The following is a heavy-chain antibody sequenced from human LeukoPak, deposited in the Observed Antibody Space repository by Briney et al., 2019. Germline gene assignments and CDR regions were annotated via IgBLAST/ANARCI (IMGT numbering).Heavy chain of an antibody. J-gene: IGHJ4*02. D-gene: IGHD3-3*01. CDR1: GYSISSDYY. CDR2: IYHSGST. Sequence: SETLSLTCTVSGYSISSDYYWGWIRQPPGKGLEWIGSIYHSGSTYYNPSLKSRVTISVDTSKNQFSLKLSSVTAADTAVYYCAREGTDFWSGYYIAYNGGYFDYWGQGTLVTVSS. V-gene: IGHV4-38-2*02. CDR3: AREGTDFWSGYYIAYNGGYFDY.